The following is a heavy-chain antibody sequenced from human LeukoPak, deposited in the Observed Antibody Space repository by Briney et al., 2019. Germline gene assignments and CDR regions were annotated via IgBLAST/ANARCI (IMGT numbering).Heavy chain of an antibody. CDR3: ARVTGGRYCSTTSCYMRGWFDP. D-gene: IGHD2-2*02. V-gene: IGHV1-69*13. Sequence: SVKVSCKASGGTFSSYAINWVRQAPGQGLEWMGGIIPVFGTSNYAQKFQGRVTMTADESTRTAYMELSSLRSEDTAVYYCARVTGGRYCSTTSCYMRGWFDPWGQGTLVTVSS. J-gene: IGHJ5*02. CDR2: IIPVFGTS. CDR1: GGTFSSYA.